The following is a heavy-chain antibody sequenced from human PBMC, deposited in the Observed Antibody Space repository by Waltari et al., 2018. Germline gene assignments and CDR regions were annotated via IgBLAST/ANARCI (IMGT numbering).Heavy chain of an antibody. J-gene: IGHJ4*02. CDR3: ARDRGRGLYLDS. V-gene: IGHV4-4*02. D-gene: IGHD2-15*01. Sequence: NWWNWVRQSPETGVEWIGEGHRSEKNNYNPSVASRVSISIDTANNQLSLLVTSTTSADTAVYYCARDRGRGLYLDSWGQGTLVTVSP. CDR1: NW. CDR2: GHRSEKN.